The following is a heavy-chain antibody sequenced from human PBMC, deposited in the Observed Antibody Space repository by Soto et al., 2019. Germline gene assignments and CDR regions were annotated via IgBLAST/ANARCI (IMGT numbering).Heavy chain of an antibody. CDR3: ARAAFRSGYYGYYYGMDV. CDR1: GGTFSTHS. V-gene: IGHV1-69*01. D-gene: IGHD3-3*01. Sequence: QVQLVQSGAEVKKPGSSVKVSCKASGGTFSTHSISWVRQSPGQGLEWLGGIIPTLGTPNYAQKFKGRVTVTADESSSTAYMELSRMTSEDTAVYYCARAAFRSGYYGYYYGMDVWGQVTAVNV. CDR2: IIPTLGTP. J-gene: IGHJ6*02.